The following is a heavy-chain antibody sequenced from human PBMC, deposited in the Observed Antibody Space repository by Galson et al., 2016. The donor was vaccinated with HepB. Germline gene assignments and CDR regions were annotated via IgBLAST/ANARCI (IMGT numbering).Heavy chain of an antibody. J-gene: IGHJ3*02. D-gene: IGHD1-26*01. CDR1: GYTFTSYG. Sequence: QSGAEVKKPGESLRISCKASGYTFTSYGISWVRQAPGQGLEWMGWISAYNGNTNYAQKLQGRVTMTTDTSTSTAYMELRSLRSDDTAVYYCARLSIVGAKWHAFDIWGQGTMVTVSS. V-gene: IGHV1-18*01. CDR2: ISAYNGNT. CDR3: ARLSIVGAKWHAFDI.